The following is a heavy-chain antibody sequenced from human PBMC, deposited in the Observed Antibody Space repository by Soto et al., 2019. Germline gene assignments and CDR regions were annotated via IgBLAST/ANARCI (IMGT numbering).Heavy chain of an antibody. CDR3: ARAADYGSGSPYDYYSSHGMDV. V-gene: IGHV1-69*13. Sequence: SVKVSGKDRRGSFSSYALIWLRQDPGEGLERMGGIIPIFGTANYAQKFQGRVTITADESAITAYMELSSLRSEDTAVYYCARAADYGSGSPYDYYSSHGMDVWGQGTTVTVSS. J-gene: IGHJ6*02. CDR2: IIPIFGTA. CDR1: RGSFSSYA. D-gene: IGHD3-10*01.